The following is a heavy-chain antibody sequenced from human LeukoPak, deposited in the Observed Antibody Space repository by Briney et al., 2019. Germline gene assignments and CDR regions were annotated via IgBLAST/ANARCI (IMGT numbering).Heavy chain of an antibody. CDR3: AKDQRGYSCGLFDY. CDR1: GFTVSSNY. V-gene: IGHV3-53*01. D-gene: IGHD5-18*01. J-gene: IGHJ4*02. CDR2: IYSGGST. Sequence: TGGSLRLSCAASGFTVSSNYMSWVRQAPGKGLEWVSVIYSGGSTYYADSVKGQFTISRDNSKNTLYLQMNSLRAEDTAVYYCAKDQRGYSCGLFDYWGQGTLVTVSS.